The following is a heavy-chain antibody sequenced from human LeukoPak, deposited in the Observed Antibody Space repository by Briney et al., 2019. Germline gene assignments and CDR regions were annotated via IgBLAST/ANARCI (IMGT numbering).Heavy chain of an antibody. D-gene: IGHD6-19*01. CDR3: ARDSVSGYSSGWTTLYYFDY. J-gene: IGHJ4*02. Sequence: SETLSLTCTVSGGSISRYYWSWIRQPAGKGLEWIGRIYTGGSTNYNPSLKSRVTMSVDTSKNQFSLKLNSVTAADTAVYYCARDSVSGYSSGWTTLYYFDYWGQGTLVTVSS. V-gene: IGHV4-4*07. CDR1: GGSISRYY. CDR2: IYTGGST.